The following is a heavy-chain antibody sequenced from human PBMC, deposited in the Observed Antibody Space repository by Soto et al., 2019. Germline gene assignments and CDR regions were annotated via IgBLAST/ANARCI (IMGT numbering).Heavy chain of an antibody. Sequence: ASVKVSCKASGYTFTSYYRQWVRQAPGQGLEWMGIINPSGGSTSYAQKFQGRVTMTRDTSTSTVYMELSSLRSEDTAVYYCARIGPHNYMDVWGKGTTVTVSS. J-gene: IGHJ6*03. V-gene: IGHV1-46*01. CDR1: GYTFTSYY. CDR2: INPSGGST. CDR3: ARIGPHNYMDV. D-gene: IGHD2-21*01.